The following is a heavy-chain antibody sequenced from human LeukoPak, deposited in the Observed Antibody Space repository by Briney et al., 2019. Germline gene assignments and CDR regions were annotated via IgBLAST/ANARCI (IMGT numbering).Heavy chain of an antibody. D-gene: IGHD3-22*01. CDR1: GFTFSSYW. Sequence: GGSLRLSCAASGFTFSSYWMHWVRQAPGKGLVWVSRINTDGSSTSYADSVKGRFTISRDNAKNTLYLQMNSLKTEDTAVYYCTSDYYDSSGTPDFDYWGQGTLVTVSS. V-gene: IGHV3-74*01. J-gene: IGHJ4*02. CDR3: TSDYYDSSGTPDFDY. CDR2: INTDGSST.